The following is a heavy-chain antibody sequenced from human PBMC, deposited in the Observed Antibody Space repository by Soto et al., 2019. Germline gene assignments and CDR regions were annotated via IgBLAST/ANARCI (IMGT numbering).Heavy chain of an antibody. V-gene: IGHV1-46*01. D-gene: IGHD6-6*01. CDR3: AREQYSSSSPLGDYYYYGMDV. CDR1: GYTFTSYY. Sequence: ASVKVSCKASGYTFTSYYMHWVRQAPGQGLEWMGIINPSGGSTSYAQKFQGRVTMTRDTSTSTVYMELSSLRSEDTAVYYCAREQYSSSSPLGDYYYYGMDVWGQGTTVTVSS. CDR2: INPSGGST. J-gene: IGHJ6*02.